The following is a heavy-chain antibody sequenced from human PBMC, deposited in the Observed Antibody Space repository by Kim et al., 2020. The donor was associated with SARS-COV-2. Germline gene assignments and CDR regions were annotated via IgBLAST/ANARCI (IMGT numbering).Heavy chain of an antibody. V-gene: IGHV3-9*01. J-gene: IGHJ4*02. D-gene: IGHD5-12*01. CDR3: AKEGYSGYTR. CDR2: SI. Sequence: SIGVADSGKGRFTISRDNAKKSLYLQMNSLRAEDTALYYYAKEGYSGYTRWGQGTLVTVSS.